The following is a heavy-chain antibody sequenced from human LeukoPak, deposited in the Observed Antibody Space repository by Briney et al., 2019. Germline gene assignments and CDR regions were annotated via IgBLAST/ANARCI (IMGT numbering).Heavy chain of an antibody. CDR3: AKAGYSSGWTRDYFDY. Sequence: PGGSLKLSCPPSGFTFSTYGMHWVRQAPGKGLEWVSVISYDGSNKYYGDSVRGRFTISRDNSKNSLYLQMNSLRAEDTAVYYCAKAGYSSGWTRDYFDYWGQGTLVTVSS. D-gene: IGHD6-19*01. CDR2: ISYDGSNK. CDR1: GFTFSTYG. V-gene: IGHV3-30*18. J-gene: IGHJ4*02.